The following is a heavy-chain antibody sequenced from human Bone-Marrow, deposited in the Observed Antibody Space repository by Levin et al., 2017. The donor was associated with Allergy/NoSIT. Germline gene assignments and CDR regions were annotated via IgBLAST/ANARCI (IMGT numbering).Heavy chain of an antibody. J-gene: IGHJ2*01. CDR1: GGSISGYY. D-gene: IGHD3-10*01. Sequence: PSETLSLTCTVSGGSISGYYWSWIRQPPGKGLEWVGYIYYSGSTNYNPSLKSRVTISVDTSKNQFSLKLSSVTAADTADYYCARLGYSRGRAYWYFDLWGRGTPVTVSS. CDR2: IYYSGST. CDR3: ARLGYSRGRAYWYFDL. V-gene: IGHV4-59*08.